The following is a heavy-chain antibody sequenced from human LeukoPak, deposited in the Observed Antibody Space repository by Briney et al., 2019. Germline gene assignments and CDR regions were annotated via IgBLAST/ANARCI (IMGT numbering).Heavy chain of an antibody. CDR2: IYYSGST. CDR3: ARTLPITMVRGPLRAFDI. J-gene: IGHJ3*02. CDR1: GGSISSYY. V-gene: IGHV4-59*01. D-gene: IGHD3-10*01. Sequence: SETLSLTCTVSGGSISSYYWSWIRQPPGKGLEWIGYIYYSGSTNYTPSLQSRVTISVDTSKNQFYLKLSSVTAADTAVYYCARTLPITMVRGPLRAFDIWGQGTMVTVSS.